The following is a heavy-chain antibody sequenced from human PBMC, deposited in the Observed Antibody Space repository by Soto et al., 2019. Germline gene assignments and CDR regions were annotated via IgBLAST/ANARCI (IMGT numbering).Heavy chain of an antibody. V-gene: IGHV3-23*01. Sequence: EVQLLESGGGLVQPGGSLRLSCVASGFTFSSNAMSWVRQAPGKGLEWVSGIHGSSGNTFYADSVKGRFTISRDNSKNTLYLQMNSLTAEDTALYYCAKDPGYLWWIDYWGQGTLVTVSS. J-gene: IGHJ4*02. CDR2: IHGSSGNT. CDR3: AKDPGYLWWIDY. CDR1: GFTFSSNA. D-gene: IGHD2-21*01.